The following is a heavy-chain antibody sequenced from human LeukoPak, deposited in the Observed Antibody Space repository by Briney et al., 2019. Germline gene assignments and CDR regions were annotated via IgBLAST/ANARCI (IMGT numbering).Heavy chain of an antibody. Sequence: ASVKVSCKASGYTFTSYGISWVRQAPGQGLEWMGWISAYNGNTNYAQKLQGRVTMTTDTSTSTAYMELRSLRSDDTAVYYCARDGIEVLRFLEWSLDYWGQGALVTVSS. CDR1: GYTFTSYG. D-gene: IGHD3-3*01. CDR2: ISAYNGNT. CDR3: ARDGIEVLRFLEWSLDY. V-gene: IGHV1-18*01. J-gene: IGHJ4*02.